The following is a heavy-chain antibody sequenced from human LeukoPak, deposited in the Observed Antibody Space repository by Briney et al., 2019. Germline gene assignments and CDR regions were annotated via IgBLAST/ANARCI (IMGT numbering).Heavy chain of an antibody. Sequence: ASVKVSCKASGYTFTGYYLHWVRQAPGQGLEWMGWISGYSGNTNYAQKFQGRVTMTTDTSTSTGYMELRSLRSDDTAVYYCARDGPYFAGDLDYWGQGTLVTVSS. CDR3: ARDGPYFAGDLDY. CDR2: ISGYSGNT. V-gene: IGHV1-18*04. CDR1: GYTFTGYY. J-gene: IGHJ4*02. D-gene: IGHD3-9*01.